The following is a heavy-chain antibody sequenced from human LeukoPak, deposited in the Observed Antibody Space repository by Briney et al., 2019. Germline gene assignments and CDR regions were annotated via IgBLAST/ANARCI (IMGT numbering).Heavy chain of an antibody. D-gene: IGHD1-26*01. J-gene: IGHJ3*01. Sequence: GGSLRLSCAASGFIFSTYAMTWVRQAPGKGLEWVPTFDTDGNTYYTDSVRGRFTISRDTSKNTLYLQMNSLRVEDTAVYYCAKDKSGSRSWGQGTMVTVSS. CDR3: AKDKSGSRS. CDR1: GFIFSTYA. V-gene: IGHV3-23*01. CDR2: FDTDGNT.